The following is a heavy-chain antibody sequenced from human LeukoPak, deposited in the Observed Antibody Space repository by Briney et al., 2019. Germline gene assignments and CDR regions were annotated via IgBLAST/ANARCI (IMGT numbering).Heavy chain of an antibody. V-gene: IGHV1-2*02. J-gene: IGHJ4*02. CDR2: INPNSGGT. CDR3: ARELGGSYSAIDY. D-gene: IGHD1-26*01. CDR1: GYTFTGYY. Sequence: GESLKVSCKASGYTFTGYYMHWVRQAPGQGLEWMGWINPNSGGTNYAQKFQGRVTMTRDTSISTAYMELSRLRSDDTAVYYCARELGGSYSAIDYWGQGTLVTVSS.